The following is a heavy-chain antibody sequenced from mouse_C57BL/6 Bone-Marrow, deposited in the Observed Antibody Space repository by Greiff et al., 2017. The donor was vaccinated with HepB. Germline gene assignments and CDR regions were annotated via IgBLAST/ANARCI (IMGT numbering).Heavy chain of an antibody. CDR3: YYGSSYY. CDR1: GYTFTSYT. Sequence: QVQLQQSGAELARPGASVKMSCKASGYTFTSYTMHWVKQRPGQGLEWIGYINPSSGYTKYNQKFKDKATLTVDTSSSTAYMQLSSLTSEDSAVYYCYYGSSYYWGQGTTLTVSS. J-gene: IGHJ2*01. V-gene: IGHV1-4*01. D-gene: IGHD1-1*01. CDR2: INPSSGYT.